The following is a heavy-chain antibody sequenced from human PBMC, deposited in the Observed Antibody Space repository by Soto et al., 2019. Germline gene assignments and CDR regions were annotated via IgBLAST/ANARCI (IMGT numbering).Heavy chain of an antibody. CDR1: GGSISTYY. D-gene: IGHD2-21*02. J-gene: IGHJ6*02. Sequence: SETLSLTCTVSGGSISTYYWSWIRQPPGKGLEWIGYMYNTGSTIYNPSLKSRVTISVDTSKNQFTLNLNSVTAADTAVYYCARDRWGYCGVDCYPLDGWGQGTTVTVSS. CDR3: ARDRWGYCGVDCYPLDG. CDR2: MYNTGST. V-gene: IGHV4-59*01.